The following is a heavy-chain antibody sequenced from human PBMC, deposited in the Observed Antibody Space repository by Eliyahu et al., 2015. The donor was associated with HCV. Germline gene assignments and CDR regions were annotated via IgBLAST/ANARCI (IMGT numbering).Heavy chain of an antibody. J-gene: IGHJ4*02. D-gene: IGHD3-22*01. Sequence: EXQLVESGGGLVXPGRSXRLSCAASGFTFDDYAMXWVRQAPGKGLKWVSGISWNSGSMGYADSVKGRFTISRDNAKNSLYLQMNSLRAEDTALYYCVKATYYDSSGYFDYWGQGTLVTVSS. CDR3: VKATYYDSSGYFDY. CDR1: GFTFDDYA. V-gene: IGHV3-9*01. CDR2: ISWNSGSM.